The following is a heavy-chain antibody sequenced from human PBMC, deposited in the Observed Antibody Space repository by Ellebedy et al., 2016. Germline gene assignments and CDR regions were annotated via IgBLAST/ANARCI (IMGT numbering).Heavy chain of an antibody. V-gene: IGHV3-33*06. Sequence: GGSLRLSXAASGFTFSSYGMHWVRQAPGKGLEWVAVIWYDGSNKYYADSVKGRFTISRDNSKNTLFLQMNSLRAEDTAVYYCAKDRDDDGDYVFDSWGQGTLVTVSS. CDR2: IWYDGSNK. CDR3: AKDRDDDGDYVFDS. J-gene: IGHJ4*02. D-gene: IGHD4-17*01. CDR1: GFTFSSYG.